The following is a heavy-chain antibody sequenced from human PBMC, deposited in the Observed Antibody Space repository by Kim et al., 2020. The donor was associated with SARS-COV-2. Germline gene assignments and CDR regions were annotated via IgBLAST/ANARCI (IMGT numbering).Heavy chain of an antibody. J-gene: IGHJ6*02. CDR3: VRRSAGFHYYYGMDV. V-gene: IGHV4-61*02. CDR2: IYTSGST. D-gene: IGHD6-19*01. Sequence: SETLSLTCTVSGGSISSGSYYWSWIRQPAGKGLEWIGRIYTSGSTNYNPSLKSRVTLSVDTSMNQFSLKLSSVTAADTAVYCCVRRSAGFHYYYGMDVWGQGTSVTVSS. CDR1: GGSISSGSYY.